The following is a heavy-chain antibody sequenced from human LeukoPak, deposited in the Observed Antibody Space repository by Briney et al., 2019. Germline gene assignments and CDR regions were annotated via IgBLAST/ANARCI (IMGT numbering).Heavy chain of an antibody. V-gene: IGHV4-34*01. CDR3: ARPRNDYDYVWGSYRANDAFDI. CDR2: IYHSGST. CDR1: GGSFSGYY. J-gene: IGHJ3*02. Sequence: SETLSLTCAVYGGSFSGYYWSWIRQPPGKGLEWIGSIYHSGSTYYNPSLKSRVTISVDTSRNQFSLKLSSVTAADTAVYYCARPRNDYDYVWGSYRANDAFDIWGQGTMVTVSS. D-gene: IGHD3-16*02.